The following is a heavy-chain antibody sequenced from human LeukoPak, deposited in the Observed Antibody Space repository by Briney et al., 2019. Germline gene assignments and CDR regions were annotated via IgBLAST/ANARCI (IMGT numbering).Heavy chain of an antibody. Sequence: GGSLRLSCAASGFTFDDYAMHWVRQAPGKGLEWVSGISWNSGSIGYADSVKGRFTISRDNAKNSLYLQMNSLRAEDTAVYYCARDREGVSYSPAIHYYYYMDVWGKGTTVTVSS. J-gene: IGHJ6*03. D-gene: IGHD1-26*01. CDR2: ISWNSGSI. CDR3: ARDREGVSYSPAIHYYYYMDV. CDR1: GFTFDDYA. V-gene: IGHV3-9*01.